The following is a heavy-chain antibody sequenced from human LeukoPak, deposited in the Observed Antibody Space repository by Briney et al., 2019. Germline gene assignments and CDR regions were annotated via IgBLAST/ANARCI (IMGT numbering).Heavy chain of an antibody. CDR1: GGSISSYY. J-gene: IGHJ5*02. CDR2: IYYSGST. CDR3: ARFTPQGYGWGGYNRFDP. Sequence: PSETLSLTCTVSGGSISSYYWNWIRQPPGKGLEWIGYIYYSGSTNYNPSLKSRVTISLDTSKNQFSRNLTSVTAADTAVYYCARFTPQGYGWGGYNRFDPWGQGTLVTVSS. V-gene: IGHV4-59*01. D-gene: IGHD3-16*01.